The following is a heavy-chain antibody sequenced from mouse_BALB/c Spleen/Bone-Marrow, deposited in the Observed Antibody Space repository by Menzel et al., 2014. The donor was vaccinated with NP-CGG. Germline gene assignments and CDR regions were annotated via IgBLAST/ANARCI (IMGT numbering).Heavy chain of an antibody. CDR1: GFNIKDTY. D-gene: IGHD2-3*01. CDR2: IDPANGNT. V-gene: IGHV14-3*02. CDR3: ARWLLPYGLGY. J-gene: IGHJ4*01. Sequence: VQLQQSGAELVKPGASVKLSCPASGFNIKDTYMHWVKQRPEQGLEWIGRIDPANGNTKYDPKFQGKATITADTSSNTAYLQLSSLTSEDTAVYYCARWLLPYGLGYWGQGTSVTVSS.